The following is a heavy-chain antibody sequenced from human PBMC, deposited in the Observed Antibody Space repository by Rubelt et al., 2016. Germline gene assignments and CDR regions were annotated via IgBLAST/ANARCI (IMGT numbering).Heavy chain of an antibody. CDR1: GYTFTGYY. V-gene: IGHV1-2*02. J-gene: IGHJ3*01. Sequence: QVQLVQSGAEVKKPGASVKVSCKASGYTFTGYYMHWVRQAPGQGLEWMGWINPNSGGTNYGQKFKGRVTMTRDTSISTAYMELSRLGSDDTAVYYGARVDFWSENWGQGTMVTVSS. CDR3: ARVDFWSEN. CDR2: INPNSGGT. D-gene: IGHD3-3*01.